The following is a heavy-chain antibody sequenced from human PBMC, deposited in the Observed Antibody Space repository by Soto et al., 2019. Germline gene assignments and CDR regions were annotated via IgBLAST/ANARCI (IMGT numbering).Heavy chain of an antibody. J-gene: IGHJ6*02. D-gene: IGHD6-13*01. CDR2: IYYSGST. Sequence: ASETLSLTCTVSGGSILSGGYYWSWIRQHPGKGLEWIGYIYYSGSTYYNPSLKSRVTISVDTSKNQFSLKLSSVTAADTAVYYCARGEGSSSWYRYYYYYGMDVWGQGTTVTVSS. CDR3: ARGEGSSSWYRYYYYYGMDV. V-gene: IGHV4-30-4*08. CDR1: GGSILSGGYY.